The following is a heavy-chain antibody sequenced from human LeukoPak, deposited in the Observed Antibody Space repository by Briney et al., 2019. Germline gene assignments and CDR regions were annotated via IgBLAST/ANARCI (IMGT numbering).Heavy chain of an antibody. CDR3: ARDVRGCGGDFDDCEYYYNGMDV. D-gene: IGHD2-21*02. V-gene: IGHV4-39*07. CDR2: IYYSGSI. CDR1: GGSIKSSTYY. Sequence: SETLFLTCSVSGGSIKSSTYYWVWIRQAPGKGLEWIGNIYYSGSIYYNPSLNSRVTISVDTSKNQFSLKLSSVTAADTAIYYCARDVRGCGGDFDDCEYYYNGMDVWGQGTTVTVSS. J-gene: IGHJ6*02.